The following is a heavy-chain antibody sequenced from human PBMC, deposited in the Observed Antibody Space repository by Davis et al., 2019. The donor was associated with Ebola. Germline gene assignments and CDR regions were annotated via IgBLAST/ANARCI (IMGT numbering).Heavy chain of an antibody. V-gene: IGHV4-59*01. D-gene: IGHD3-10*01. CDR1: GGSISSYY. CDR2: IYSSGST. CDR3: ARSGGDWYFDL. Sequence: SETLSLTCTVSGGSISSYYWSWIRQPPEKGLEWIGNIYSSGSTNYNPSLKSRVSISVETSKNQFSLKLSSVTAADTAVYYCARSGGDWYFDLWGRGTLVTFSS. J-gene: IGHJ2*01.